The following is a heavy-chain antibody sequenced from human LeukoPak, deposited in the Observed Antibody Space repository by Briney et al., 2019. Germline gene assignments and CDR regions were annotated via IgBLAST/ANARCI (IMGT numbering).Heavy chain of an antibody. D-gene: IGHD3-9*01. V-gene: IGHV4-34*01. CDR3: ARGSLYYDILTGYYKVGAFDI. CDR2: INHSGST. CDR1: GGSFSGYY. Sequence: LSETLSLTCAAYGGSFSGYYWSWIRQPPGKGLEWIGEINHSGSTNYNPSLKSRVTISVDTSKNQFSLKLSSVTAADTAVYYCARGSLYYDILTGYYKVGAFDIWGQGTMVTVSS. J-gene: IGHJ3*02.